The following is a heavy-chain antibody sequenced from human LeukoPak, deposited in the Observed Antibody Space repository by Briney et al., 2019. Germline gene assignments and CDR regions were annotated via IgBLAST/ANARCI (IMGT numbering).Heavy chain of an antibody. D-gene: IGHD5-18*01. J-gene: IGHJ3*02. V-gene: IGHV3-21*01. CDR2: ISSSSSYI. Sequence: GGSLRLSCAASGFTFSSYSMNWVRQAPGKGLEWVSSISSSSSYIYYADSVKGRFTISRDNAKNSLYLQTNSLRAEDTAVYYCARSDTPLSAFDIWGQGTMVTVSS. CDR3: ARSDTPLSAFDI. CDR1: GFTFSSYS.